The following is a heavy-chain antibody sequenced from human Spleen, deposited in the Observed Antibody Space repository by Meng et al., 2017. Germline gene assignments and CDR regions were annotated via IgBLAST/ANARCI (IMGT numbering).Heavy chain of an antibody. Sequence: SGPTLVKPTETLTLTCTVSGFSLSNARMGVSWIRQPPGKALEWLAHIFSNDEKSYSTSLKSRLTISKDTSKNQVVITMTNMDPVDTATYYCARIRREVYYYYGMDVWGQGTTVTVSS. CDR1: GFSLSNARMG. J-gene: IGHJ6*02. CDR3: ARIRREVYYYYGMDV. V-gene: IGHV2-26*01. CDR2: IFSNDEK.